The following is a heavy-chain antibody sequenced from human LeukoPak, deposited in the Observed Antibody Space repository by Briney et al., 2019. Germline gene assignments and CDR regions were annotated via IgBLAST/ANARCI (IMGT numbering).Heavy chain of an antibody. J-gene: IGHJ3*02. CDR1: GYTFTGYY. CDR3: ARVRPGRVPAAINAFDI. D-gene: IGHD2-2*01. CDR2: INPNSGGT. Sequence: ASVKVSCKASGYTFTGYYMHWVRQAPGQGLEWMGWINPNSGGTNYAQKFQGRVAMTRDTSISTAYMELSRLRSDDTAVYYCARVRPGRVPAAINAFDIWGLGTMVTVSS. V-gene: IGHV1-2*02.